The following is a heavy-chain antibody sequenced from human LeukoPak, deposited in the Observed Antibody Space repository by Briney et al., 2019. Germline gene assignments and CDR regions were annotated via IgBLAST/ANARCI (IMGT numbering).Heavy chain of an antibody. CDR2: ISYDGSNV. CDR3: AKEREMARRYYFDY. V-gene: IGHV3-30*18. Sequence: GSLSLHCATTGVTLGSYGMHWVRQAPGKGLEWVASISYDGSNVYNGDSVKGRFSVSRDNSKNPLYLHMNSLRAEDTAVYYCAKEREMARRYYFDYWGQGTLVTVSS. CDR1: GVTLGSYG. D-gene: IGHD3-9*01. J-gene: IGHJ4*02.